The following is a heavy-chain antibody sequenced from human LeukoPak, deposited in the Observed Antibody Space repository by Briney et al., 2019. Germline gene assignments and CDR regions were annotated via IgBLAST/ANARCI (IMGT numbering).Heavy chain of an antibody. V-gene: IGHV1-8*03. Sequence: GASVKVSCKASGYTFTSYDINWVRQATGQGLEWMGWMNPNSGNTGYAQKFQGRVTITADKSTSTAYMELSSLRSEDTAVYYCARKIPSYCTIISCYTYFDSWGQGTLVTVSS. J-gene: IGHJ4*02. CDR1: GYTFTSYD. D-gene: IGHD2-2*02. CDR3: ARKIPSYCTIISCYTYFDS. CDR2: MNPNSGNT.